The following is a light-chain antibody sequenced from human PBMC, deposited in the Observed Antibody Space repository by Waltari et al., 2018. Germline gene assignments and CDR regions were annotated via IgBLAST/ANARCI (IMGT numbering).Light chain of an antibody. CDR1: GSAVGASDY. CDR3: FSQTLDGLVL. Sequence: QSALTQPASVSGSPGQSITISCSGVGSAVGASDYVSWHQHHPGKAPQVIIYDVTNRPSGVSDRFSASMSANTASLTISRLQPEDEADYYCFSQTLDGLVLFGGGTRLTVL. J-gene: IGLJ2*01. CDR2: DVT. V-gene: IGLV2-14*03.